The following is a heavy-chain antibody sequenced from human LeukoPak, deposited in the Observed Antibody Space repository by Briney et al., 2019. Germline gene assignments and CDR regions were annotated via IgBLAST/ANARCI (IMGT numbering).Heavy chain of an antibody. CDR1: GYTFTSYG. D-gene: IGHD3-3*01. Sequence: ASVKVSCKASGYTFTSYGISWVRQAPGQGLEWMGWISAYNGNTNYAQKLQGGVTMTTDTSTSTAYMELRSLRSDDTAVYYCARDRLYDFWSGYVLNYYYGMDVWGQGTTVTVSS. V-gene: IGHV1-18*01. J-gene: IGHJ6*02. CDR3: ARDRLYDFWSGYVLNYYYGMDV. CDR2: ISAYNGNT.